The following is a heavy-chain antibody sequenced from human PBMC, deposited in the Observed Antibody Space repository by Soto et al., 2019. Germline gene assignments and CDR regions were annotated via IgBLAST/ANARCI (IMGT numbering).Heavy chain of an antibody. J-gene: IGHJ4*02. V-gene: IGHV3-66*01. CDR3: ARGYYDFWSGYKTYHYFDY. CDR2: IYSGGST. D-gene: IGHD3-3*01. CDR1: GFTVSSNY. Sequence: GGSLRLSCAASGFTVSSNYMSWVRQAPGKGLEWVSVIYSGGSTYYADSVKGRFTISRDNSKNTLYLQMNSLRAEDTAVYYCARGYYDFWSGYKTYHYFDYWGQGTLVTVSS.